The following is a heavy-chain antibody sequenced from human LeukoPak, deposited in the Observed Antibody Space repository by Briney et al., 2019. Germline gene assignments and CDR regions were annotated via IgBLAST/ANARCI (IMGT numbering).Heavy chain of an antibody. CDR1: GLTVSSNS. D-gene: IGHD3-22*01. CDR2: IYGGGAT. J-gene: IGHJ4*02. Sequence: GGSLTLSCAASGLTVSSNSMRWVRQAPGKGLEWVSVIYGGGATFYADSVKGRFTISRDNSKNTVYLQMNSLRAEDTAVYYWARDRGTSGYIFDYWGPGTLVTVSS. V-gene: IGHV3-53*01. CDR3: ARDRGTSGYIFDY.